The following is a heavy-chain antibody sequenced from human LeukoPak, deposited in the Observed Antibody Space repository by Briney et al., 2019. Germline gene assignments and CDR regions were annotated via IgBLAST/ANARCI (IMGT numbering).Heavy chain of an antibody. D-gene: IGHD3-10*01. CDR1: EFTFSRYW. CDR2: IKHDGSEK. Sequence: GGSLRLSCAASEFTFSRYWMSWVRQAPGKGLEWVANIKHDGSEKYYVDSVKGRFTISRDNAKNSLYLQMNSLRVEDTALYYCARDGMGGIKALDIWGQGTMVTVSS. V-gene: IGHV3-7*05. CDR3: ARDGMGGIKALDI. J-gene: IGHJ3*02.